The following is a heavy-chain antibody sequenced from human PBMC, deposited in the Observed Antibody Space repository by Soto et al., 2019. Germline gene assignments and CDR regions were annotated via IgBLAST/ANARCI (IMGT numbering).Heavy chain of an antibody. V-gene: IGHV1-18*01. CDR1: GYTFTSYG. CDR2: ISAYNGNT. D-gene: IGHD2-15*01. J-gene: IGHJ6*02. CDR3: ARPYCSGGSCYYYYGMDV. Sequence: QVQLVQSGAEVKKPGASVKVSCKASGYTFTSYGISWVRQAPGQGLEWMGWISAYNGNTNYAQKLQGRITMTTDTSTSTAYMELRSLRSVDTAVYYCARPYCSGGSCYYYYGMDVWGQGTTVTVSS.